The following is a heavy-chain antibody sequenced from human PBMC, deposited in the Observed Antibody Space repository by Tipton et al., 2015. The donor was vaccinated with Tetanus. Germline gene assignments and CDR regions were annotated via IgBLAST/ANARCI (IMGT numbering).Heavy chain of an antibody. CDR1: GALLSTGGYS. V-gene: IGHV4-61*08. CDR3: ARGTGDY. D-gene: IGHD1-14*01. J-gene: IGHJ4*02. CDR2: IYYSGST. Sequence: TLSLTCAVSGALLSTGGYSWSWIRQPPGKGLEWIGYIYYSGSTNYNPSLKSRVTISVDTSKNQFSLKLSSVTAADTAVYYCARGTGDYWGQGTLVTVSS.